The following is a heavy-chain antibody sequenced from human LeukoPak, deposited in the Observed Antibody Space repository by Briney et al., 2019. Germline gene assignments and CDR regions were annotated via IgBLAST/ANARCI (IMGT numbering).Heavy chain of an antibody. CDR2: MKQVGSEK. J-gene: IGHJ4*02. V-gene: IGHV3-7*01. Sequence: GGSLRLSCTGSGFIFSTHWMIWVRQAPGKGLEWVANMKQVGSEKYYVDSVKGRFTISRDNTKSSMYLEMNSLRAEDTAVYYCVRYRDGEYDFWGQGTLVTVSS. CDR3: VRYRDGEYDF. D-gene: IGHD4-17*01. CDR1: GFIFSTHW.